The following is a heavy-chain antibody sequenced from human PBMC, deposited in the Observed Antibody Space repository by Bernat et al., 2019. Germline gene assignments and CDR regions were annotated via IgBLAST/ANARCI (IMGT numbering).Heavy chain of an antibody. CDR2: IKSKTDGGTT. Sequence: EVQLVESGGGLVKPGGSLRLSCAASGFTFSNAWMSWVRQAPGKGLEWVGRIKSKTDGGTTDYAPPVKGRFTISRDDSKNTLYLQMNSLKTEDTAVYYCTTDLADYIWGSYRYLGWFDPWGQGTLVTVSS. D-gene: IGHD3-16*02. V-gene: IGHV3-15*01. CDR1: GFTFSNAW. J-gene: IGHJ5*02. CDR3: TTDLADYIWGSYRYLGWFDP.